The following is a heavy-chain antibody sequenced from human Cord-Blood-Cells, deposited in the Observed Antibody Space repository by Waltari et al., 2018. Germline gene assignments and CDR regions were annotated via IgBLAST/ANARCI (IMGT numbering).Heavy chain of an antibody. CDR2: FEPEEGET. CDR3: AIDRGVGGGVIVEYYFDY. V-gene: IGHV1-24*01. CDR1: GYTLTELS. J-gene: IGHJ4*02. D-gene: IGHD3-16*02. Sequence: QVQLVQSGAEVKKPGASVKVSCKVSGYTLTELSMHRVRQAPGKGLEWMGGFEPEEGETIYAQKFQGRGTMTEDTSTDTAYMELSILRSEDTAVYYCAIDRGVGGGVIVEYYFDYWGQGTLVTVSS.